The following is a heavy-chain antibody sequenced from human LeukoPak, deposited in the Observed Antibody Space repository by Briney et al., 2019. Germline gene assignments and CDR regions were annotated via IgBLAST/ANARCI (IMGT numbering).Heavy chain of an antibody. D-gene: IGHD2-8*01. V-gene: IGHV1-69*05. CDR2: FIPVFGTT. CDR3: ARGGVGSPGRNDFDH. J-gene: IGHJ4*02. Sequence: SVKVSCKSFGNTLRSYAINWVRQAPGQGPEWMGGFIPVFGTTKYSQTFQGRVTITTDESATTAYMELSGLRSDDTAVYYCARGGVGSPGRNDFDHWGQGTQVTVSS. CDR1: GNTLRSYA.